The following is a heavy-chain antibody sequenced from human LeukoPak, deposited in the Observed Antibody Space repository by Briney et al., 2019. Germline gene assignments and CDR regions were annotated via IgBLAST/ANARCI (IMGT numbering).Heavy chain of an antibody. J-gene: IGHJ4*02. CDR3: AKTRRGSGWDSSFNY. CDR2: ISWNSGSI. D-gene: IGHD6-19*01. V-gene: IGHV3-9*01. CDR1: GFTFDDYA. Sequence: GGSLRLSCAASGFTFDDYAMHWVRQAPGEGLEWVSGISWNSGSIGYADSVKGRFTISRDNAKNSLYLQMNSLRAEDTALYYCAKTRRGSGWDSSFNYWGQGTLVTVSS.